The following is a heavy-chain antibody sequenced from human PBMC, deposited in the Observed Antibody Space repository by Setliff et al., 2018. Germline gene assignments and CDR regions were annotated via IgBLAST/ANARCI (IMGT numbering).Heavy chain of an antibody. D-gene: IGHD1-26*01. CDR2: IIHSGST. J-gene: IGHJ6*02. CDR3: ARDLGSGSYYYYYGMDV. V-gene: IGHV4-34*12. Sequence: PSETLSLTCAVYGGSFSGYYWSWIRQPPGKRLEWIGEIIHSGSTNYNPSLKSRVTISVDTSKNQFSLKLSSVTAADTAVYYCARDLGSGSYYYYYGMDVWGQGTTVTVS. CDR1: GGSFSGYY.